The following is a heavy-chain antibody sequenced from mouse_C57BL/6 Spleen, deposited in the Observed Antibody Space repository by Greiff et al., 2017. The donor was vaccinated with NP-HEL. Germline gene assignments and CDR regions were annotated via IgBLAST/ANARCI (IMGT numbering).Heavy chain of an antibody. D-gene: IGHD1-1*01. CDR1: GYTFTSYW. CDR2: IDPSDSYT. Sequence: VQLQQSGAELVKPGASVKLSCKASGYTFTSYWMQWVKQRPGQGLEWIGEIDPSDSYTNYNQKFKGKATLTVDTSSSTAYMQLSSLTSEDSAVDYCAREGTTVRGPMDYWGQGTSVTVSS. J-gene: IGHJ4*01. V-gene: IGHV1-50*01. CDR3: AREGTTVRGPMDY.